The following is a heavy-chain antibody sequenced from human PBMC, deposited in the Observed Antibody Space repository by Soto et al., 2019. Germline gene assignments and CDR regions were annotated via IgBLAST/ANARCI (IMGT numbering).Heavy chain of an antibody. CDR1: GFTFSSYG. D-gene: IGHD6-13*01. V-gene: IGHV3-33*01. J-gene: IGHJ4*02. CDR2: IWYDGSNK. CDR3: ARDTSSTWFPHY. Sequence: QVQLVESGGGVVQPGRSLSLSCAASGFTFSSYGMHWVRQAPGKGLEWVAVIWYDGSNKYYADSVKGRFTISRDNSKKTLFLQINSLRAEDTAVYYCARDTSSTWFPHYWGQGTLVTVSS.